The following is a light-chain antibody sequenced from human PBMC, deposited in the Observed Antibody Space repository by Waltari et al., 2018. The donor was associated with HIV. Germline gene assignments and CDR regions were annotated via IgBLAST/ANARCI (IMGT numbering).Light chain of an antibody. J-gene: IGLJ1*01. CDR1: RDDVGGYPY. CDR2: EDT. CDR3: ASFSSTSTYV. Sequence: QSALTQPASVSASPGQSIPISCTGPRDDVGGYPYVSWYQQFPGKAPKLLISEDTDRASGISLRFSGSKSANTASLTISGLRPEDEADYFCASFSSTSTYVFGTGTKVTVL. V-gene: IGLV2-14*01.